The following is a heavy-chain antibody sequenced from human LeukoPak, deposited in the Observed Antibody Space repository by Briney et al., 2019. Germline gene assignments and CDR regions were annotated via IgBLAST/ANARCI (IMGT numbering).Heavy chain of an antibody. CDR3: ARARLMNWFDP. J-gene: IGHJ5*02. CDR2: INSDGSSA. D-gene: IGHD2-8*01. CDR1: GFIFSTYW. V-gene: IGHV3-74*01. Sequence: GGSLRLSCAASGFIFSTYWMHWVRQAPGKGLVWVSRINSDGSSANYADSVKGRFIISRDNAKNTLYLQMNSLRADDTAVYYCARARLMNWFDPWGLGTLVIVSS.